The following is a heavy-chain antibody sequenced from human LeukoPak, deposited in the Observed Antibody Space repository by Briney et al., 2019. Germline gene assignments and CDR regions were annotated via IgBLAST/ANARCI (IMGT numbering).Heavy chain of an antibody. CDR2: IYYSGTT. Sequence: SETLSLSCTVSGGSISNSYWNWIRQPPGKGLEWIGYIYYSGTTNYNPSLRSRVTISVDTSKNQFSLRLTSVTAADTAVYYCARGFDSKSTYFDYWGQGTLVTVSP. D-gene: IGHD5-12*01. V-gene: IGHV4-59*01. CDR1: GGSISNSY. CDR3: ARGFDSKSTYFDY. J-gene: IGHJ4*02.